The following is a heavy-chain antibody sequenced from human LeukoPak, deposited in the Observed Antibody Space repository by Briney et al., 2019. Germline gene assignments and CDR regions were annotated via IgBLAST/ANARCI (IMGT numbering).Heavy chain of an antibody. CDR3: CSRGPYSSSWYFYQTPDRFDY. J-gene: IGHJ4*02. CDR2: ISYDGSNK. CDR1: GFTFSSYG. Sequence: PGGSLRLSCAASGFTFSSYGMHWVRQAPGKGLEWVAVISYDGSNKYYADSVKGRFTISRDNSKNTLYLQMNSLRAEDTAVYYCCSRGPYSSSWYFYQTPDRFDYWGQGTLVTVSS. D-gene: IGHD6-13*01. V-gene: IGHV3-30*03.